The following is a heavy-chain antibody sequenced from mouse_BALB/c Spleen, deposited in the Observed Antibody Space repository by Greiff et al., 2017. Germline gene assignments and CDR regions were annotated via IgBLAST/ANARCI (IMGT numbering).Heavy chain of an antibody. D-gene: IGHD2-1*01. CDR1: GFTFSSFG. CDR3: ARSYGKKMDY. Sequence: EVQGVESGGGLVQPGGSRKLSCAASGFTFSSFGMHWVRQAPEKGLEWVAYISSGSSTIYYADTVKGRFTISRDNPKNTLFLQMTSLRSEDTAMYYCARSYGKKMDYWGQGTSGTVSS. CDR2: ISSGSSTI. V-gene: IGHV5-17*02. J-gene: IGHJ4*01.